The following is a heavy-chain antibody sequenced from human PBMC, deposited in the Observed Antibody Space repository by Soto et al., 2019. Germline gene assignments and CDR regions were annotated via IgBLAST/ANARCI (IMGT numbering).Heavy chain of an antibody. D-gene: IGHD2-2*01. CDR3: ARGYCSSSSCYEFDH. J-gene: IGHJ4*02. Sequence: TSETLSLTCTVSGGSLTSYYWIWIRQPPGKGLEWIGSIHNSGSTNYNPSLKGRVTISLDTPKKQFSLKVTSVTAADTAMYYCARGYCSSSSCYEFDHWGQGSLVTVSS. V-gene: IGHV4-59*01. CDR1: GGSLTSYY. CDR2: IHNSGST.